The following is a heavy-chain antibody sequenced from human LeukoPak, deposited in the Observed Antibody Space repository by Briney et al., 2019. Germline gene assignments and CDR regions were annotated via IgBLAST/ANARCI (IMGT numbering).Heavy chain of an antibody. CDR3: ARGLQG. J-gene: IGHJ4*02. CDR2: INHSGST. Sequence: SETLSLTCAAYGGSFSGYYWSWIRQPPGKGLEWIGEINHSGSTNYNPSLKSRVTISVDTSKNQFSLRLSSVTAADTAVYYCARGLQGWGQGTLVTVSS. V-gene: IGHV4-34*01. CDR1: GGSFSGYY.